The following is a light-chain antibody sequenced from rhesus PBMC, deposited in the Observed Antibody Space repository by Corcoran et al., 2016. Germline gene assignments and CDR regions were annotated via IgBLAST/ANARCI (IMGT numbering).Light chain of an antibody. CDR2: AAT. CDR1: QGISSY. Sequence: DIQMTQSPSSLSASVGDTVTIPCRASQGISSYLNWFQPKPGKAPKLLIYAATTLQSGVPSRFSDGGSGTDFTLPISSLQPEDFATYSCQQYKSYPWTFGQGAKVEIK. CDR3: QQYKSYPWT. J-gene: IGKJ1*01. V-gene: IGKV1-28*02.